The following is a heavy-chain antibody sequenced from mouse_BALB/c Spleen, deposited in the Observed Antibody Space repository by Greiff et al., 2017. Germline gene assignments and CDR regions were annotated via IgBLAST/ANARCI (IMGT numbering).Heavy chain of an antibody. CDR2: ISSGGSYT. Sequence: EVQLVESGGDLVKPGGSLKLSCAASGFSFSSYGMSWVRQTPDKRLEWVATISSGGSYTYYPDSVKGRFTSSRDNAKNTLYLQMSSLTSEDTAVYCCARLEGLMTTARYAMAYWGQGTPVTVSA. CDR3: ARLEGLMTTARYAMAY. V-gene: IGHV5-6*01. CDR1: GFSFSSYG. J-gene: IGHJ3*01. D-gene: IGHD6-5*01.